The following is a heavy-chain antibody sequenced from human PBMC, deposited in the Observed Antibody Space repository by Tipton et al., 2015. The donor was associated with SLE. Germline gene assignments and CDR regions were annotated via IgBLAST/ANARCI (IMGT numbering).Heavy chain of an antibody. J-gene: IGHJ2*01. V-gene: IGHV4-59*11. CDR3: ARPQGRIASAGDWYFDL. CDR1: GGSISSHY. D-gene: IGHD6-13*01. CDR2: IYYSGST. Sequence: GSLRLSCTVSGGSISSHYWSWIRQPPGKGLEWIGYIYYSGSTNYNPSLKSRVTISVDTSKNQFSLKLSSVTAADTAVYYCARPQGRIASAGDWYFDLWGRCTLVTVSS.